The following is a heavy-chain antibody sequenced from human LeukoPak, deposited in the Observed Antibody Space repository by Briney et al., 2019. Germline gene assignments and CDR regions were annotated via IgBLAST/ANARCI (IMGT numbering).Heavy chain of an antibody. CDR3: ARGPYSYDSSGCFDY. J-gene: IGHJ4*02. CDR2: IYTSGST. Sequence: SETLSLTCAVYGGSFSGYYWSWIRQPAGKGLEWIGRIYTSGSTNYNPSLKSRVTISVDTSKNQFSLRLNSVTATDTAMYYCARGPYSYDSSGCFDYWGQGALVTVSS. D-gene: IGHD3-22*01. V-gene: IGHV4-59*10. CDR1: GGSFSGYY.